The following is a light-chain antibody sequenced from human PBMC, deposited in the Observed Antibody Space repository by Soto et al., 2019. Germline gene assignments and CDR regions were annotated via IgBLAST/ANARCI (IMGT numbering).Light chain of an antibody. CDR2: EVT. Sequence: QSALTQAASVSGSPGQSITISCTGTRSDIGGYNYVSWYQHHPGKAPKLMIYEVTNRPSGVSNRFSGSKSGNTASLTISGLQAEDEADYYCSSYTSSSTYVFGTGTKLTVL. V-gene: IGLV2-14*01. CDR1: RSDIGGYNY. J-gene: IGLJ1*01. CDR3: SSYTSSSTYV.